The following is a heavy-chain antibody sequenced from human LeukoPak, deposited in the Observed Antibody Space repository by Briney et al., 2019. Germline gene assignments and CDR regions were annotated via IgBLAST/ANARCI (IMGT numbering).Heavy chain of an antibody. D-gene: IGHD3-10*01. CDR3: AKSGGNTSSREFFDS. CDR1: GFTFSRYG. Sequence: TGGSLRLSCAASGFTFSRYGMHWVRQAPVKGLEWVAFIRFDGSTKFCADSVKGRCTISRDNSKNTLYLQMNSLRVEDTAVYFCAKSGGNTSSREFFDSWGQGTLVTVSS. J-gene: IGHJ4*02. CDR2: IRFDGSTK. V-gene: IGHV3-30*02.